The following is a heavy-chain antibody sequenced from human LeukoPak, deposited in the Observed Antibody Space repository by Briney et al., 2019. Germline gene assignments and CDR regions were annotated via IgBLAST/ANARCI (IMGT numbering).Heavy chain of an antibody. CDR2: ISSSSSYI. CDR3: ARDPNLLAFDI. Sequence: GGSLRLSCAASGFTFSSYRMNWVRQAPGKGLEWVSSISSSSSYIYSADSLRGRFTISRDNAKNSLYLQMNSLRAEDTAVYYCARDPNLLAFDIWGQGTMVTVSS. J-gene: IGHJ3*02. CDR1: GFTFSSYR. V-gene: IGHV3-21*01. D-gene: IGHD2-21*01.